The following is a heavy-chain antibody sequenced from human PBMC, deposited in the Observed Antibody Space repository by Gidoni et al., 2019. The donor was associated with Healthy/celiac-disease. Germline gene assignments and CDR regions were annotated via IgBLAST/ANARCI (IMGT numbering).Heavy chain of an antibody. Sequence: EVQLLESGGGLVQPGGSLRLSCADSGFPCSSYAMSWVRQAPGKGLEWVSAISGSGGSTYYADSVKGRFTLSRDNSKNTLYLQMNSLRAEDTAVYYCAKGYCSGGSCSYYYYMDVWGKGTTVTVSS. CDR3: AKGYCSGGSCSYYYYMDV. CDR2: ISGSGGST. D-gene: IGHD2-15*01. J-gene: IGHJ6*03. CDR1: GFPCSSYA. V-gene: IGHV3-23*01.